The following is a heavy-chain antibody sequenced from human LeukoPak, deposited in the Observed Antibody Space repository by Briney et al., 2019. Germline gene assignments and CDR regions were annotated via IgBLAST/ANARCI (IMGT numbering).Heavy chain of an antibody. V-gene: IGHV3-74*01. CDR3: ARGPSGSAYGLFDY. D-gene: IGHD5-12*01. J-gene: IGHJ4*02. CDR2: INGDGSSI. Sequence: GGSLRLSCAGSGFTFSNYWMHWVRQAPGKGLVWASRINGDGSSISYADSVKGRFTISRDNAKNTLYLQINSLRAEDTAVFYCARGPSGSAYGLFDYWGQGTLVTVSS. CDR1: GFTFSNYW.